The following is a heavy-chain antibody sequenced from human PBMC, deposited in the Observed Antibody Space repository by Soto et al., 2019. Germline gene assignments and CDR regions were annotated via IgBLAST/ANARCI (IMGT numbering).Heavy chain of an antibody. Sequence: GGSVRRSWAASGCTFSNYGMNWFRQAPGEGLEWASAISCIGVRTYYADSVKCRFTISRSNCKNTLYLQMNSLRAEDTAVYYCANRYDFWSGYPSYYHYYGMAFWRQGTTVTVYS. D-gene: IGHD3-3*01. CDR3: ANRYDFWSGYPSYYHYYGMAF. CDR2: ISCIGVRT. CDR1: GCTFSNYG. V-gene: IGHV3-23*01. J-gene: IGHJ6*01.